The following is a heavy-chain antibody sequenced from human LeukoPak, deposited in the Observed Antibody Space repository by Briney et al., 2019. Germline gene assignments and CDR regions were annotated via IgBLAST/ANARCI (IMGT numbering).Heavy chain of an antibody. CDR2: IYYSGYT. CDR3: ARETSQKGAHYMDV. J-gene: IGHJ6*03. V-gene: IGHV4-59*01. D-gene: IGHD3-16*01. CDR1: GGSISSYY. Sequence: SETLSLTCTVSGGSISSYYWSWIRQPPGKGLEYIGYIYYSGYTNYNPSLQSRVTISVDTSKNQFSLKLSSVTAADTAVYYCARETSQKGAHYMDVWGKGTTVTISS.